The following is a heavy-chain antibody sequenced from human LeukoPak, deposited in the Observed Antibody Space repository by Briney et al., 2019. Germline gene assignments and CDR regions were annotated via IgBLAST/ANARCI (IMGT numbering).Heavy chain of an antibody. V-gene: IGHV3-64D*09. J-gene: IGHJ4*02. CDR2: ISSNGGGS. D-gene: IGHD1-1*01. CDR3: VKITSVTGGDC. Sequence: GGSLRLSCSASGFTFSAYAMYWVRQAPGKGLEYVSGISSNGGGSFYADSVKGRFTISSDNSKNTLYLQMSSLRAEDTAVYYCVKITSVTGGDCWGQGTRLTVSS. CDR1: GFTFSAYA.